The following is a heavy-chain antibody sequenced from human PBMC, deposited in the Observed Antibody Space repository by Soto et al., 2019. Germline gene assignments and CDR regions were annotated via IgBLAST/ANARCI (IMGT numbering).Heavy chain of an antibody. V-gene: IGHV3-21*01. CDR1: GFTFSSYS. J-gene: IGHJ6*02. D-gene: IGHD6-19*01. CDR2: ISSSSSYI. Sequence: EVQLVESGGGLVKPGGSLRLSCAASGFTFSSYSMNWVRQAPGKGLEWVSSISSSSSYIYYADSVKGRFTISRDNAKNSLYLQMNSLRAEDTAVYYCARDSPTNYSSGWYGYYYYGMDDWGQGTTVTVSS. CDR3: ARDSPTNYSSGWYGYYYYGMDD.